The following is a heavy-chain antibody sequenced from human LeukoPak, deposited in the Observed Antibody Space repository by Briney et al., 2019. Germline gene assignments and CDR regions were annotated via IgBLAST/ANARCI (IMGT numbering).Heavy chain of an antibody. J-gene: IGHJ4*02. CDR1: GVSISSYY. D-gene: IGHD3-22*01. Sequence: KPSETLSLTCNVSGVSISSYYWSWIRQPAGKGLEWIGRIHTSGSTNYNPSLKSRVTMSVDTSKNQFSLKLSSVTAADTAVYYCARDQYYYDSSGYLTFDYWGQGTLVTVSS. CDR2: IHTSGST. CDR3: ARDQYYYDSSGYLTFDY. V-gene: IGHV4-4*07.